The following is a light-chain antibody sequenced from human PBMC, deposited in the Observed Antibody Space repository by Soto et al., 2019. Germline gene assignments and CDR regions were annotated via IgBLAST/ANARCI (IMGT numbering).Light chain of an antibody. Sequence: EIVLTQSPDTLSLSTGERATLSCRASQSVSSYLAWYQQKPGQAPRLLIYDASNRATGIPARFSGSGSGTDFTLTISSLEPEDFAVYYCQQRSNWWTFGQGTKADIK. J-gene: IGKJ1*01. V-gene: IGKV3-11*01. CDR3: QQRSNWWT. CDR1: QSVSSY. CDR2: DAS.